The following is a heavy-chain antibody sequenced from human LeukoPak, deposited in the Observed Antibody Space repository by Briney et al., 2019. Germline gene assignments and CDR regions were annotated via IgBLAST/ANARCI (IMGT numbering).Heavy chain of an antibody. V-gene: IGHV3-66*04. CDR2: IHSGGAT. D-gene: IGHD3-16*01. CDR1: GFTVTSNF. J-gene: IGHJ4*02. CDR3: ARLGPYSFDY. Sequence: PGGSLRLSCAASGFTVTSNFMSWVRQAPGKGLEWVSVIHSGGATYYADSVKGRFTISRDISKNALYLQMDSLRAEDTAVYYCARLGPYSFDYWGQGTLVTVSS.